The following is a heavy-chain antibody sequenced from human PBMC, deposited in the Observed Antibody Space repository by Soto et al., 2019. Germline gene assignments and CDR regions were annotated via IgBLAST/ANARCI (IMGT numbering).Heavy chain of an antibody. V-gene: IGHV1-18*01. CDR1: GYTFTSYG. Sequence: ASVKVSCKASGYTFTSYGISWVRQAPGRGLEWMGWISAYNGNTNYAQKLQGRVTMTTDTSTSTAYMELRSLRSADTAVYYCARETDFWSGPPEDAFDIWGKGTMVTVS. CDR2: ISAYNGNT. J-gene: IGHJ3*02. D-gene: IGHD3-3*01. CDR3: ARETDFWSGPPEDAFDI.